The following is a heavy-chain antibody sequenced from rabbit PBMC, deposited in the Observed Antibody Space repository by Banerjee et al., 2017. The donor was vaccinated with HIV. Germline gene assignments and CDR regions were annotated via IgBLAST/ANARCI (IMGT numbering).Heavy chain of an antibody. CDR1: GFSFSSNYY. CDR2: IYAGSSGST. D-gene: IGHD7-1*01. V-gene: IGHV1S45*01. Sequence: QEQLEESGGDLVKPEGSLTLTCTASGFSFSSNYYMCWVRQAPGKGLEWIACIYAGSSGSTYYASWAKGRFTISKPSSTTVTLQMTSLAAADTATYFCARDLAAVTGWNFGLWGPGTLVTVS. CDR3: ARDLAAVTGWNFGL. J-gene: IGHJ4*01.